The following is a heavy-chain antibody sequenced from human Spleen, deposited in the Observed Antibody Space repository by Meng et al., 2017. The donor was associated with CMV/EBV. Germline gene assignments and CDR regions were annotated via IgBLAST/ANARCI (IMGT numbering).Heavy chain of an antibody. CDR3: ATTDFWSR. Sequence: GESLKISCVASISTFSSHAMHWVRQAPGKGLEWVAYIRYDGSNKSYVDSVKGRFTISRDNSKNTLYLQMNSLRAEDTAVYYCATTDFWSRWGQGTLVTVS. D-gene: IGHD3-3*01. V-gene: IGHV3-30*02. J-gene: IGHJ4*02. CDR1: ISTFSSHA. CDR2: IRYDGSNK.